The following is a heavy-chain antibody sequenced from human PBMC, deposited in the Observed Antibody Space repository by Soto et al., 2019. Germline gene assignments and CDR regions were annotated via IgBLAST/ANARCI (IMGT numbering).Heavy chain of an antibody. J-gene: IGHJ5*02. CDR3: ASEPLGDDTGNWFDP. D-gene: IGHD2-8*02. CDR2: MNPNSGNT. Sequence: ASVKVSCKASGYTFTSYDINWVRQATGRGLEWMGWMNPNSGNTGYAQKFQGRVTMTRNTSISTAYMELSSLRSEDTAVYYCASEPLGDDTGNWFDPWGQGTLVTVSS. CDR1: GYTFTSYD. V-gene: IGHV1-8*01.